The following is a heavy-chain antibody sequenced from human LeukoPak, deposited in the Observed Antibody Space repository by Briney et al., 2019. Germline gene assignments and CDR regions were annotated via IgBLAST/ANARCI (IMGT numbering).Heavy chain of an antibody. J-gene: IGHJ4*02. D-gene: IGHD7-27*01. CDR2: IYYTGNT. V-gene: IGHV4-59*08. Sequence: RSETLSLTCSVSGGSISGYYWSWIRQPPGRRLEWIGYIYYTGNTTYNPSLKSRVTISIDRSKNLFSLKLTSVTVADTAVYFCARHPGASFDSWGQGNLVTVSS. CDR3: ARHPGASFDS. CDR1: GGSISGYY.